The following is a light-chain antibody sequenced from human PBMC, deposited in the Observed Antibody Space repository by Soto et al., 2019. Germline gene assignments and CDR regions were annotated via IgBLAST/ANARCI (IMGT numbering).Light chain of an antibody. Sequence: MTQSPATLSVSPGERATLSCRASQSVSSNLAWYQQKPGQAPRLLIYGASTRATGIPARFSGSGSGTEFTLTISSLQSEDFAVYYCQQYNNWPRTFGQGTKVDSK. J-gene: IGKJ1*01. V-gene: IGKV3-15*01. CDR2: GAS. CDR3: QQYNNWPRT. CDR1: QSVSSN.